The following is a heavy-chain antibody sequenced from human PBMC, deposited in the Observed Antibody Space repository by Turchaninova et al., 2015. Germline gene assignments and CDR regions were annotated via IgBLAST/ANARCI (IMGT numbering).Heavy chain of an antibody. CDR1: GGSIASSSYY. CDR2: IYHSGST. Sequence: QLQLQESGPGLVKPSETLSLTCTVSGGSIASSSYYWGWIRPPPGKGLEWIGNIYHSGSTYYNPPLTSLVTISVDPSKTQFSLKLSSVTAADTAVYFCAREYSSSSRPDYWGQGTLVTVSS. J-gene: IGHJ4*02. D-gene: IGHD6-6*01. CDR3: AREYSSSSRPDY. V-gene: IGHV4-39*07.